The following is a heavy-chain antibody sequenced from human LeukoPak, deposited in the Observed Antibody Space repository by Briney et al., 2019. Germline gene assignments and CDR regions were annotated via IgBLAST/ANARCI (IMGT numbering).Heavy chain of an antibody. D-gene: IGHD4-11*01. CDR3: ARVRYSNYFDY. CDR2: INHSGST. CDR1: GGSFSGYY. J-gene: IGHJ4*02. V-gene: IGHV4-34*01. Sequence: PSETLSLTCAVYGGSFSGYYWSWIRQPPGKGLEWIGEINHSGSTNYKPSLKSRVTISVDTSKNQFSLKLSSVTAADTAVYYCARVRYSNYFDYWGQGTLVTVSS.